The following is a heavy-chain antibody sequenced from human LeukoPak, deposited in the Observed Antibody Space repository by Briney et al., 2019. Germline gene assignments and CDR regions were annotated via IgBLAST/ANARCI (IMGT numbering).Heavy chain of an antibody. V-gene: IGHV3-7*03. J-gene: IGHJ4*02. CDR2: IKKDGKDK. CDR1: GLTFSDSC. CDR3: ARIQEYSSGSY. Sequence: GGSLRLSCAASGLTFSDSCMSWVRQAPGKGLEWVANIKKDGKDKFYVDSVKGRFTVSRDNANNALYLEMRSLRVEDTATYYCARIQEYSSGSYWGQGILVTVSS. D-gene: IGHD3-22*01.